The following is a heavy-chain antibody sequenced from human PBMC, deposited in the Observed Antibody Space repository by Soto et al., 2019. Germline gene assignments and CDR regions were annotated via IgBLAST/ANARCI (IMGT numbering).Heavy chain of an antibody. CDR3: AREGHRLGTSSDASALDY. V-gene: IGHV1-18*01. Sequence: QVQLVQSGAEVKKPGASVKVSCKASGYTFPSYGLSWVRQAPGQGLEWMGWISAYNGNTDYPQKPQGRVTMTTGTTTSNAYMQLRRLRSDDTAVYYCAREGHRLGTSSDASALDYWGQGTLVTVSS. D-gene: IGHD2-2*01. J-gene: IGHJ4*02. CDR2: ISAYNGNT. CDR1: GYTFPSYG.